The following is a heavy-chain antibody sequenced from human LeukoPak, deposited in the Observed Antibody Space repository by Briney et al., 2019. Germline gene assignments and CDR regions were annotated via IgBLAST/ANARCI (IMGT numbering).Heavy chain of an antibody. CDR1: GDTFSSYA. Sequence: GASVKVSCKASGDTFSSYAISWVRQAPGQGLEWMGGIIPIFGTANYAQKLQGRVTITADESTSTAYMELSSLRSEDTAVYYCAREKGFGENYYYYGMDVWGKGTTVTVSS. D-gene: IGHD3-10*01. V-gene: IGHV1-69*13. CDR2: IIPIFGTA. J-gene: IGHJ6*04. CDR3: AREKGFGENYYYYGMDV.